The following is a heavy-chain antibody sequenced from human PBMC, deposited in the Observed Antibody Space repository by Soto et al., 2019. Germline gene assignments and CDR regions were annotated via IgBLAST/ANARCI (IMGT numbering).Heavy chain of an antibody. CDR3: ASDTLAVADSYYYYYGMDV. Sequence: SETLSLTCTVSGGSISCGDYYWSWIRQPPGKGLEWIGYIYYSGSTYYNPSLKSRVTISVDTSKNQFSLRLSSVTAADTAVYYCASDTLAVADSYYYYYGMDVWGQGTTVTVSS. D-gene: IGHD6-19*01. CDR2: IYYSGST. V-gene: IGHV4-30-4*01. J-gene: IGHJ6*02. CDR1: GGSISCGDYY.